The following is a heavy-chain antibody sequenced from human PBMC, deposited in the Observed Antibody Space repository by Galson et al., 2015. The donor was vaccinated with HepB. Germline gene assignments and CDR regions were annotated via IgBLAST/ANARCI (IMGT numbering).Heavy chain of an antibody. CDR2: IKQDGDEK. J-gene: IGHJ3*01. CDR3: ARGDYSDYGVFHDAFEV. Sequence: SLRLSCAASGFTFSSYWMSWVRQAPGKGLEWVANIKQDGDEKYYLDSVKGRFTISRDNAKNSLYLQMNSLRVEDTAVYYCARGDYSDYGVFHDAFEVWGQGTTVTVSS. V-gene: IGHV3-7*01. D-gene: IGHD4-11*01. CDR1: GFTFSSYW.